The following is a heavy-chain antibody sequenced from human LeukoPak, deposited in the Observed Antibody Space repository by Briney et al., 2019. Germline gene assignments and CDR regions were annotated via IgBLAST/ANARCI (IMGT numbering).Heavy chain of an antibody. J-gene: IGHJ6*03. D-gene: IGHD6-19*01. Sequence: ASVKVSCKASGYTFTSYDINWVRQATGQGLEWMGWMNPNSGNTGYAQKFQGRVTTTRNTSISTAYMELSSLRSEDTAVYYCARGCSSGWPFYYYYMDVWGKGTTVTISS. V-gene: IGHV1-8*01. CDR3: ARGCSSGWPFYYYYMDV. CDR2: MNPNSGNT. CDR1: GYTFTSYD.